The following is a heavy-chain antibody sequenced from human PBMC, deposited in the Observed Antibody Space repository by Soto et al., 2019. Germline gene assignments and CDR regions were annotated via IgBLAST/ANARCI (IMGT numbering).Heavy chain of an antibody. CDR3: ARGRKGMDV. Sequence: QVQLVQSGAEVKKPGASVKVSCKASGDPFSNYDMKWVRQATGQGLEWMGWMNPNSGNTGYARKFQGRVTMARNTLRTTVCMELSSLRSEDTAVYYCARGRKGMDVWGQGSTVTVSS. CDR2: MNPNSGNT. J-gene: IGHJ6*02. V-gene: IGHV1-8*01. CDR1: GDPFSNYD.